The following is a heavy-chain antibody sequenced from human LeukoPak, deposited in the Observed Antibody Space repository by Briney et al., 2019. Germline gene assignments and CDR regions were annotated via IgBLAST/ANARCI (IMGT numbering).Heavy chain of an antibody. J-gene: IGHJ6*04. Sequence: PSETLSLTCTVSGGSISGFYWSCIRQSPEKGLEWIGYVYFSGSTNYNPSLESRVTISIDTSKNQFSLKLSSVTTADTAVYYCARGYGRQTNSGMDVWGKGTTVTVSA. CDR2: VYFSGST. V-gene: IGHV4-59*01. CDR3: ARGYGRQTNSGMDV. D-gene: IGHD5-18*01. CDR1: GGSISGFY.